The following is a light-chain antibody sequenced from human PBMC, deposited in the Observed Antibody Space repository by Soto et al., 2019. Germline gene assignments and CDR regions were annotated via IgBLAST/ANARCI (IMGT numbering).Light chain of an antibody. CDR1: QSVSSSY. Sequence: ELVLTQSPGTLSLSPGERATLSCRASQSVSSSYLAWYQQKPGQAPRLLIYGASSRATGIPDRFSGSGSGTDFTLTISRLEPEDFAVYYCQQSPTWTFGQGTKVEIK. V-gene: IGKV3-20*01. CDR2: GAS. J-gene: IGKJ1*01. CDR3: QQSPTWT.